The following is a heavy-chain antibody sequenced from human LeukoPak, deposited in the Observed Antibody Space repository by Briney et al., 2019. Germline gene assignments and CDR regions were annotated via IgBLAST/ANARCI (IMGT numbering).Heavy chain of an antibody. CDR1: GGSISSYY. CDR2: IYYSGST. J-gene: IGHJ6*03. D-gene: IGHD6-19*01. CDR3: ARVGVNSRGLDYYYYYYYMDV. V-gene: IGHV4-59*01. Sequence: SETLSLTCTVSGGSISSYYWSWIRQPPGKGLEWIGYIYYSGSTNYNPSLKSRVTISVDTSKNQFSLKLSSVTAADTAVYYCARVGVNSRGLDYYYYYYYMDVWGKGTTVTASS.